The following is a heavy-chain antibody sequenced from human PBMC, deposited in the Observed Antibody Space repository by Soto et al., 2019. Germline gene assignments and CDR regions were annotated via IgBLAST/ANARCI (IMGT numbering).Heavy chain of an antibody. D-gene: IGHD3-16*01. J-gene: IGHJ4*02. V-gene: IGHV3-33*01. CDR3: ARDRGWGMGGFDY. CDR2: IWYDGSNK. CDR1: GFTFSSYG. Sequence: QVQLVESGGGVVQPGRSLRLSCAASGFTFSSYGMHWVRQAPGKGLEWVAVIWYDGSNKYYADSVKGRFTISRDKSKNTLYLQMNSLRAEDTAVYYCARDRGWGMGGFDYWGQGTLVTVSS.